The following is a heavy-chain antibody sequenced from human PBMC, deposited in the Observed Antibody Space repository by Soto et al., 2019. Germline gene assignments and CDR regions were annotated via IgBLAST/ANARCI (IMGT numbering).Heavy chain of an antibody. CDR2: ISDSGSST. Sequence: PGGSLRLSCKASGFTFSRYAMSWVRQGPGRGLEWISVISDSGSSTSYANSVKGRATISRDNSKNTLYLQMNSLRAEDTAVYYCAKDYHDSSGSFNSWGQGTLVAVSS. V-gene: IGHV3-23*01. CDR1: GFTFSRYA. D-gene: IGHD3-22*01. CDR3: AKDYHDSSGSFNS. J-gene: IGHJ5*01.